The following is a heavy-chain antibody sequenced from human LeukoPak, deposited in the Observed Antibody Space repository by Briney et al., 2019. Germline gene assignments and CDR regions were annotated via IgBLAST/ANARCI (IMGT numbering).Heavy chain of an antibody. J-gene: IGHJ5*02. V-gene: IGHV1-18*01. CDR2: ISAYNGNT. CDR1: GYTFSSYG. D-gene: IGHD2-2*01. CDR3: ARDVGDIVTIPAAISVP. Sequence: ASVKVSCKASGYTFSSYGISWVRQAPGQGLEWMGWISAYNGNTNYAQMVQGRVTMTPDTSTSTAYREVRSLRSDDTAMYYCARDVGDIVTIPAAISVPWGQGTLVTVSS.